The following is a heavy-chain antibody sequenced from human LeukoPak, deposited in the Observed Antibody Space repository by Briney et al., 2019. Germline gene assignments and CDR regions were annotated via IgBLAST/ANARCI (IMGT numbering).Heavy chain of an antibody. CDR2: ISAYNGNT. Sequence: ASVKASCKASGYTFTSYGISWVRQAPGQGLEWMGWISAYNGNTNYAQKLQGRVTMTTDTSTSTAYMELRSLRSDDTAVYYCAREEYSGSYPSYWGQGTLVTVSS. CDR3: AREEYSGSYPSY. J-gene: IGHJ4*02. V-gene: IGHV1-18*01. CDR1: GYTFTSYG. D-gene: IGHD1-26*01.